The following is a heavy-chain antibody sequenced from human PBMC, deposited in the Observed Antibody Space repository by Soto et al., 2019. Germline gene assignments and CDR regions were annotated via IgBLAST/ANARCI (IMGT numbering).Heavy chain of an antibody. CDR3: AHRIHPWVFDY. Sequence: QITLKESGPTLVKPTQTLTLTCTFSGFSLSTSGVGVGWIRHPPGKALEWLALIYWNDDKRYSPSLKSRLTITKDTSKNQVVLTMTNMDPVDTATYYCAHRIHPWVFDYWGQGTLVTVSS. D-gene: IGHD7-27*01. V-gene: IGHV2-5*01. CDR2: IYWNDDK. CDR1: GFSLSTSGVG. J-gene: IGHJ4*02.